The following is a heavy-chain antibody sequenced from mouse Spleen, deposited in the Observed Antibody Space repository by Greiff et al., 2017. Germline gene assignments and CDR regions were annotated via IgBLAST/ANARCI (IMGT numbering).Heavy chain of an antibody. J-gene: IGHJ2*01. V-gene: IGHV1-69*01. Sequence: QVQLQQPGAELVMPGASVKLSCKASGYTFTSYWMRWVKQRPGQGLEWIGEIDPSDSYTNYNQKFKGKATLTVDKSSSTAYMQLSSLTSEDSAVYNCARLGYSNYFDYWGQGTTLTVSS. CDR2: IDPSDSYT. CDR3: ARLGYSNYFDY. CDR1: GYTFTSYW. D-gene: IGHD2-5*01.